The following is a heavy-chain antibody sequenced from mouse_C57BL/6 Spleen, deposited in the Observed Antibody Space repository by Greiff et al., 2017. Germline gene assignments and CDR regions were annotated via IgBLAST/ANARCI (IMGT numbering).Heavy chain of an antibody. J-gene: IGHJ4*01. D-gene: IGHD3-2*01. Sequence: VQLQQSGAELVRPGTSVKLSCKASGYTFTSYWMHWVKQRPGQGLEWIGVIDPSDSYTNYNQKFKGKATLTVDTSSSTAYMQLSSLTSEDSAVYYCAPTESRQEAMDYWGQGTSVTVSS. V-gene: IGHV1-59*01. CDR2: IDPSDSYT. CDR3: APTESRQEAMDY. CDR1: GYTFTSYW.